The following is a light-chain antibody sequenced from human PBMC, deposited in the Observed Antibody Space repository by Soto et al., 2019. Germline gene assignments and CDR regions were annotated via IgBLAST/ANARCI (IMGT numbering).Light chain of an antibody. Sequence: DIQMTQSPSSLSASVGDRVTISCQASHDIRKYLNWYQQKPGKAPKRLIYDASTMETGVPSRFTGSGSGTDFTFTISSLQPEDIATDYCQQYEIFPITFGQGTRLKIK. CDR1: HDIRKY. CDR3: QQYEIFPIT. J-gene: IGKJ5*01. V-gene: IGKV1-33*01. CDR2: DAS.